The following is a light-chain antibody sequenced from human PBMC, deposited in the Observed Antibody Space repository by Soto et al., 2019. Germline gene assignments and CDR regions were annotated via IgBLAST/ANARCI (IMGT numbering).Light chain of an antibody. CDR1: QSISSH. J-gene: IGKJ3*01. CDR2: EAS. Sequence: DIQMTQSPSSLSASVGARVTITCRASQSISSHLNWYQQKPGKAPQLLIYEASSLQGGVPLRFSGSGSGTDFTLTISRLQADDFAIYYCQQRYSMPLTFGPGTRVDIK. V-gene: IGKV1-39*01. CDR3: QQRYSMPLT.